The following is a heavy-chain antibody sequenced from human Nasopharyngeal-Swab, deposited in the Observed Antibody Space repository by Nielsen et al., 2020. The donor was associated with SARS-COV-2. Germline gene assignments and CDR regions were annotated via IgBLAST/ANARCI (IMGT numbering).Heavy chain of an antibody. V-gene: IGHV3-23*03. J-gene: IGHJ6*02. CDR3: ARGGPYYYYGMDV. CDR2: IYSGGSST. Sequence: GGSLRLFCAASGFTFSSYAMSWVRQAPGKGLEWVSVIYSGGSSTYYADSVKGRFTISRDNSKNTLYLQMNSLRAEDTAVYYCARGGPYYYYGMDVWGQGTTVTVSS. CDR1: GFTFSSYA. D-gene: IGHD3-16*01.